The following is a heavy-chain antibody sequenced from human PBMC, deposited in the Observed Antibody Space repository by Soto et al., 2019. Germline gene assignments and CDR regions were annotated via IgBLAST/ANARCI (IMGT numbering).Heavy chain of an antibody. V-gene: IGHV3-33*01. Sequence: GGSLRLSCAASGFTFSSYGMHWVRQAPGKGLEWVAVIWYDGSNKYYADSVKGRFTISRDNSKNTLYLQMNSLRAEDTAVYYCARYYGSGSLSTYYYYYMDVWGKGTTVTVSS. CDR3: ARYYGSGSLSTYYYYYMDV. D-gene: IGHD3-10*01. CDR2: IWYDGSNK. J-gene: IGHJ6*03. CDR1: GFTFSSYG.